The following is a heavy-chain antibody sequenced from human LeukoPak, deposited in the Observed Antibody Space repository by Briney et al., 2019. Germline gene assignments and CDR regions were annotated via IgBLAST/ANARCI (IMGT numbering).Heavy chain of an antibody. J-gene: IGHJ4*02. D-gene: IGHD3-9*01. V-gene: IGHV3-48*01. CDR3: AKDNFDWLLDT. CDR2: ISSSSSTI. Sequence: GGSLRLSCAASGFTFSSYSMNWVRQAPGKGLEWVSYISSSSSTIYYADSVKGRFTISRDNAKNSLYLQMNSLRAEDTAVYYCAKDNFDWLLDTWGQGTLVTVSS. CDR1: GFTFSSYS.